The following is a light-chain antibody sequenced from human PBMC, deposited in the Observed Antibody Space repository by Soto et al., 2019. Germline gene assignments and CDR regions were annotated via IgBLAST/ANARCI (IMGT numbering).Light chain of an antibody. CDR2: GNN. V-gene: IGLV1-40*01. Sequence: QSVLTQPPSVSGAPGQRVTISCTGSSSNIGAGDDVHWYQHLPGTAPKLLVHGNNDRPSGGHDRFSASESDTSASLAITGLHVEDEADYYCQSFDSRLSGWVFGGGTQLTDL. CDR1: SSNIGAGDD. CDR3: QSFDSRLSGWV. J-gene: IGLJ2*01.